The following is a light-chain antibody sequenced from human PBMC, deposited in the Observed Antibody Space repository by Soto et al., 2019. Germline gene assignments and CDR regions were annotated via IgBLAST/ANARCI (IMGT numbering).Light chain of an antibody. J-gene: IGKJ5*01. Sequence: ETVLTQSPGTLSLSPGERATLSCRATQRLSSSYLAWYQQKPGQAPRLLIYGASTRAAGIPDRFSGSGSGTDFTLTITRLDPEDFAIYYCQQRSNWPPGVTFGQGTRLEIK. V-gene: IGKV3D-20*02. CDR1: QRLSSSY. CDR2: GAS. CDR3: QQRSNWPPGVT.